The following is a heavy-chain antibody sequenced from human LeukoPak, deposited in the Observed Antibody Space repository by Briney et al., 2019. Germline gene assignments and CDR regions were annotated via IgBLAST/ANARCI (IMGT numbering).Heavy chain of an antibody. D-gene: IGHD1-26*01. CDR1: GFTFSSYS. J-gene: IGHJ4*02. V-gene: IGHV3-7*01. CDR3: ARVTSWEYYFDY. CDR2: IKQDGSGE. Sequence: PGGSLRLSCAASGFTFSSYSMNWVRQAPGKGLERVANIKQDGSGEYYVDSVKGRFTISRDNAKNSLYLQMNSLRAEDTAVYYCARVTSWEYYFDYWGQGTLVTVSS.